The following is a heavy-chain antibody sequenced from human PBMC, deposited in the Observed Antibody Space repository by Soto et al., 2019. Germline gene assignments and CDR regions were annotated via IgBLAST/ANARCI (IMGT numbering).Heavy chain of an antibody. CDR2: IYYSGST. CDR3: ARDLSEYSGGGGFDY. Sequence: SETLSLTCTVSGGSISSYYWSWIRQPPGRGLEWIGYIYYSGSTNYNPSLKSRVTISVDTSKNQFSLKLSSVTAADTAVYYCARDLSEYSGGGGFDYWGQGTLVTVSS. D-gene: IGHD6-6*01. J-gene: IGHJ4*02. CDR1: GGSISSYY. V-gene: IGHV4-59*01.